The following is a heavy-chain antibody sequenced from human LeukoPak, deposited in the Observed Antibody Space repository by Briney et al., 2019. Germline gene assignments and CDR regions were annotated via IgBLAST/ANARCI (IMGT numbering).Heavy chain of an antibody. CDR3: ARGRDCSSTSCYSGYYYYGMDV. CDR2: IYYSGST. Sequence: SETLSLTCTVSGGSISSYYWSWIRQPPGKGLEWIGYIYYSGSTNYNPSLKSRVTISVDTSKNQFSLIVSSVTAADTAVYYCARGRDCSSTSCYSGYYYYGMDVWGQGTTVTVSS. V-gene: IGHV4-59*01. D-gene: IGHD2-2*02. J-gene: IGHJ6*02. CDR1: GGSISSYY.